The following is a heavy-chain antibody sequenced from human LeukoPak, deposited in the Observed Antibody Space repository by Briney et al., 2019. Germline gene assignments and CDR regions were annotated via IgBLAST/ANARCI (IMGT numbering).Heavy chain of an antibody. Sequence: PSETLSLTCTVSGDSVSSHYWSRIRQPPGKGLEWIGYIYYSGSTNYNPSLKSRVTISVDTSNNQISLKLTSVTTADTAVYYCARGHYGLDVWGQGTTVIVSS. CDR2: IYYSGST. CDR1: GDSVSSHY. CDR3: ARGHYGLDV. V-gene: IGHV4-59*02. J-gene: IGHJ6*02.